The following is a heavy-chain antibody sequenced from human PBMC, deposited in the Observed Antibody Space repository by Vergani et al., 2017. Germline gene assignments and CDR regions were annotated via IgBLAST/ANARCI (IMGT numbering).Heavy chain of an antibody. Sequence: EVQLLESGGGLVQPGGSLRLSCAAFGFTFSSYAVSWVRPAPGKGLEWVSAISGSGGSTYYADSVKGRFTISRDNSKNTLYLQMNSLRAEDTAVYYCAKEADFWSRTPDYWGQGTLVTVSS. CDR2: ISGSGGST. CDR1: GFTFSSYA. J-gene: IGHJ4*02. D-gene: IGHD3-3*01. CDR3: AKEADFWSRTPDY. V-gene: IGHV3-23*01.